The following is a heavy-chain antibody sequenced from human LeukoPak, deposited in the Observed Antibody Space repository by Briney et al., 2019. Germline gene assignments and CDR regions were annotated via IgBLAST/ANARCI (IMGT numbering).Heavy chain of an antibody. CDR3: ASELLLCSSTSCYTEPYYFNY. D-gene: IGHD2-2*02. V-gene: IGHV3-64*01. CDR1: GFTFSAYT. J-gene: IGHJ4*02. CDR2: ISGNGGST. Sequence: GGSLRLSCAASGFTFSAYTLHWVRQAPGKGLEYLSHISGNGGSTYYANSVKGRFTISRDNSKSTLYLQMGSLRTDDMAVYYCASELLLCSSTSCYTEPYYFNYWGQGTLVTVSS.